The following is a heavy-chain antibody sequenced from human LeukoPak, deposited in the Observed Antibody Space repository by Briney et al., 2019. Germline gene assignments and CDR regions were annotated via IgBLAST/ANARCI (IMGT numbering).Heavy chain of an antibody. D-gene: IGHD6-13*01. Sequence: ASVKVSCKASGYTFTSYGISWVRQAPGQGLEWMGIINPSGGSTSYAQKFQGRVTMTRDMSTSTVYMELSSLRSEDTAVYYCARGAGSWFHYYYYMDVWGKGTTVTVSS. V-gene: IGHV1-46*01. J-gene: IGHJ6*03. CDR1: GYTFTSYG. CDR3: ARGAGSWFHYYYYMDV. CDR2: INPSGGST.